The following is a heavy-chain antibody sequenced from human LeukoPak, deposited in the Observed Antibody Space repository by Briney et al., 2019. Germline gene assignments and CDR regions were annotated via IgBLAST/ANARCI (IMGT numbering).Heavy chain of an antibody. V-gene: IGHV1-8*03. CDR1: GYTFTSYD. Sequence: GASVKVSCKASGYTFTSYDINWVRQATGQGLEWMGWMNPNSGNTGYAQKFQGRVTITTDTSTSTAYMELRSLRSDDTAVYYCARGGYSGYDYRGIPYAFDIWGQGTMVTVSS. J-gene: IGHJ3*02. CDR2: MNPNSGNT. D-gene: IGHD5-12*01. CDR3: ARGGYSGYDYRGIPYAFDI.